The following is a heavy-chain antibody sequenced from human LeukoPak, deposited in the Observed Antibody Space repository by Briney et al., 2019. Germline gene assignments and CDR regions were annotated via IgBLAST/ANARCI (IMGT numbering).Heavy chain of an antibody. V-gene: IGHV4-39*01. J-gene: IGHJ4*02. D-gene: IGHD5-18*01. CDR1: GGSISSSSAY. CDR3: VSPRGFSYGYFDY. CDR2: IYYSKNT. Sequence: PSETLSHTCTVSGGSISSSSAYWGWIRQPPGKGLEWIGSIYYSKNTYYNPSLKSRVTISADTSKNQFSLTLGSVCATDTAVYYCVSPRGFSYGYFDYWGQGTLVTVSS.